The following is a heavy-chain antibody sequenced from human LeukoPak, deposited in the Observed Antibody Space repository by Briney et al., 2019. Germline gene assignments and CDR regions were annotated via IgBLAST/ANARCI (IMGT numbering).Heavy chain of an antibody. CDR3: ARGRLKNDAFDI. CDR1: GGTFSSYA. V-gene: IGHV1-69*05. D-gene: IGHD3-22*01. CDR2: IIPIFGTA. J-gene: IGHJ3*02. Sequence: ASVKVSCKASGGTFSSYAISWVRQAPGQGLEWMGRIIPIFGTANYAQKFQGRVTITTDESTSTAYMELSSLRSDDTAVYYCARGRLKNDAFDIWGQGTMVTVSS.